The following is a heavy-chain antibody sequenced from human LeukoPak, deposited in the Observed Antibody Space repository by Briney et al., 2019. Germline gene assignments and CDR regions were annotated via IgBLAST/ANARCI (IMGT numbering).Heavy chain of an antibody. Sequence: PSETLSLTCTVSGGSISSYYRSWIRQPPGKGLEWIGYIYYSGSTNYNPSLKSRVTISVDTSKNQFSLKLSSVTAADTAVYYCARDPSIFGVVNYAFDIWGQGKMVTVSS. V-gene: IGHV4-59*01. J-gene: IGHJ3*02. D-gene: IGHD3-3*01. CDR2: IYYSGST. CDR1: GGSISSYY. CDR3: ARDPSIFGVVNYAFDI.